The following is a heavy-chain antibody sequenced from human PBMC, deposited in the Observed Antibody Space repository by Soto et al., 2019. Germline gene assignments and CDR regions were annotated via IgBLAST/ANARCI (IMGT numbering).Heavy chain of an antibody. Sequence: PRGSLILACVSPGFPFSDYYMSWIRQAPGRGLEWVSYISSSGSTIYYAGSVKGRFTISRDNAKNSLYLQMNSLRAEDTAVYYCARADYSRGYYHYGMDVWGQGTPVTVSS. CDR3: ARADYSRGYYHYGMDV. CDR2: ISSSGSTI. CDR1: GFPFSDYY. D-gene: IGHD4-4*01. V-gene: IGHV3-11*01. J-gene: IGHJ6*01.